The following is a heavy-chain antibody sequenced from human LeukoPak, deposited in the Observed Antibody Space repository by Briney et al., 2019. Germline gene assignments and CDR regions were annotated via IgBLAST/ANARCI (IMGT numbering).Heavy chain of an antibody. Sequence: ASVKVSCKASGYTFTSYYMHWVRQAPGQGLEWMGIINPSGGSTSYAQKFQGRVTMTRDVSTSTDYMELSSLRSEDTAVYYCARDNSVEDTAWWFDPWGPGTLVTVSS. CDR3: ARDNSVEDTAWWFDP. CDR2: INPSGGST. CDR1: GYTFTSYY. J-gene: IGHJ5*02. V-gene: IGHV1-46*01. D-gene: IGHD4-23*01.